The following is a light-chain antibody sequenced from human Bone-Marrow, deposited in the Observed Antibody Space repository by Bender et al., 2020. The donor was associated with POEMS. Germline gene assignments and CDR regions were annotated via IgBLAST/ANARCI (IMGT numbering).Light chain of an antibody. CDR3: NSWTSSGTWV. CDR2: EVS. J-gene: IGLJ3*02. CDR1: ASDRGTTP. Sequence: QSVLTQPPSASATPGQRVTISCSRSASDRGTTPINWYQQYPGKAPRLVIYEVSDRPSGVSDRFSGSKSANTASLTISGVRAEDEADYYCNSWTSSGTWVFGGGTKLTVL. V-gene: IGLV2-14*01.